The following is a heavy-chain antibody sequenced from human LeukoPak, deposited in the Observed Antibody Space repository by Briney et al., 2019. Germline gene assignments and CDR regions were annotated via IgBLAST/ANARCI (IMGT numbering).Heavy chain of an antibody. J-gene: IGHJ4*02. CDR3: ARDSAIGYFDY. CDR2: ISYDGSNK. D-gene: IGHD2-2*01. CDR1: GFTFSGYP. V-gene: IGHV3-30-3*01. Sequence: GGSLRLSCAASGFTFSGYPIHWVRQAPGKGLEWVAVISYDGSNKYYADSVKGRFTTSRDNSKNTLYLQMNSLRAEDTAVYYCARDSAIGYFDYWGQGTLVTVSS.